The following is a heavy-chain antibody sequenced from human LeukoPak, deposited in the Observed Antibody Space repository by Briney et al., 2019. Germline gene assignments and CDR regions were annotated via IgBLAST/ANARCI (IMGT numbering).Heavy chain of an antibody. V-gene: IGHV3-33*01. CDR1: GFTFSSYG. J-gene: IGHJ4*02. CDR3: ARDSVEVRGVIIPYYFDY. CDR2: IWYDGSNK. D-gene: IGHD3-10*01. Sequence: PGGSLRLSCAASGFTFSSYGMHWVRQAPGKGLEWVAVIWYDGSNKYYADSVKGRFTISRDNSKNTLYLQMNSLRAEDTAVYYCARDSVEVRGVIIPYYFDYWGQGTLVTVSS.